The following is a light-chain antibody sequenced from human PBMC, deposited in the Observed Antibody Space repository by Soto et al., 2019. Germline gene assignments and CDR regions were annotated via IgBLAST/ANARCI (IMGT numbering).Light chain of an antibody. CDR3: QQYMSYS. CDR2: HAS. V-gene: IGKV1-5*01. Sequence: DIQMTQSPSSLSACLGDRVTITCRASQSISSYLNWYQQKPGTAPKLLIYHASTLESGVPSRFSGSGSGTEFTLTISSLQPDDFATYYCQQYMSYSFGQGTKVDIK. J-gene: IGKJ1*01. CDR1: QSISSY.